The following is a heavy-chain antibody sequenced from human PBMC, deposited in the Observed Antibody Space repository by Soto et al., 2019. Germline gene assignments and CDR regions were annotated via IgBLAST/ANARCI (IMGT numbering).Heavy chain of an antibody. CDR2: ISYDGSNK. CDR3: ASDPGY. J-gene: IGHJ4*02. CDR1: GFTFCSYA. Sequence: PWVPLRLSCAASGFTFCSYAMHWVRQAPGKGLEWVAVISYDGSNKYYADSVKGRFTISRDNSKNTLYLQMNSLRAEDTAVYYCASDPGYWGQGILVTVSS. V-gene: IGHV3-30-3*01.